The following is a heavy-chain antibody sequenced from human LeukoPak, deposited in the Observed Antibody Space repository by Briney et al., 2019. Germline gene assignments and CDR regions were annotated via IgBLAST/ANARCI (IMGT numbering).Heavy chain of an antibody. CDR3: AREIGGLGYDH. D-gene: IGHD2/OR15-2a*01. V-gene: IGHV3-21*01. CDR2: IQPSGKNI. J-gene: IGHJ4*02. CDR1: GFTFSIYS. Sequence: GGSLRLSCAASGFTFSIYSMNWVRQAPGKGLEWVSSIQPSGKNIYHAASLKGRFTISRDNTKNSLYLQMNSLRAEDTAVYYCAREIGGLGYDHWGQGVLVTVSS.